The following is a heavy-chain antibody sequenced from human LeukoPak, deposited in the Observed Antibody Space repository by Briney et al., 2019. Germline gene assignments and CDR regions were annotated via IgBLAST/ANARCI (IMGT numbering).Heavy chain of an antibody. D-gene: IGHD2/OR15-2a*01. CDR1: GFSFSSYS. Sequence: GGSLRLSCAASGFSFSSYSMNWVRQAPGKGLVWVSHINSDGSWTSYADSVKGRFTISKDNAKNTVYLQMNSLRAEDTAVYYCVSFYETYWGRGTLVTVSS. J-gene: IGHJ4*02. CDR3: VSFYETY. V-gene: IGHV3-74*01. CDR2: INSDGSWT.